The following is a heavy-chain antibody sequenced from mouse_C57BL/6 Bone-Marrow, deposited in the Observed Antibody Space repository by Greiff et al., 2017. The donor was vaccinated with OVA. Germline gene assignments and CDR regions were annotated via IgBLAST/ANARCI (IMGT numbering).Heavy chain of an antibody. CDR1: GFSFNTYA. CDR3: VRGATVVALYGYFDV. J-gene: IGHJ1*03. CDR2: IRSKSNNYAT. V-gene: IGHV10-1*01. D-gene: IGHD1-1*01. Sequence: EVKLVESGGGLVQPKGSLKLSCAASGFSFNTYAMTWVRQAPGKGLEWVARIRSKSNNYATYYADSVKDRFTISRDDSESMLYLQKNNLKPEDTAMYYCVRGATVVALYGYFDVWGTGTTVTVSS.